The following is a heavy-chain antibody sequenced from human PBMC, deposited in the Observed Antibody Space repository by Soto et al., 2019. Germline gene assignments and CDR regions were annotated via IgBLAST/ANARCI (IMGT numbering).Heavy chain of an antibody. CDR2: IYWDNDK. J-gene: IGHJ1*01. Sequence: QITLKESGPPLVKPTQTLTLTCTFSGVSLSTSEVGVGWIRQPPGKALEWIALIYWDNDKRYSPSLKSRLTITKDTAKKQVVLTMTNMDPVDTATYYCAHRQHESYFQYWGQGTLITVSS. CDR1: GVSLSTSEVG. CDR3: AHRQHESYFQY. V-gene: IGHV2-5*02.